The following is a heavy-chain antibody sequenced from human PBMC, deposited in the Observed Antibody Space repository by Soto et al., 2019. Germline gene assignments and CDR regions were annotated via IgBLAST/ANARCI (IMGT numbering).Heavy chain of an antibody. CDR3: AKCGSSSEYYYYMDV. Sequence: EVQLLESGGGLVHPGGSLRLSCAASGFTFSSYAMSWVRQAPGKGLEWVSSISGSGGSTYYADSVKGRFTISRDNSKSTLYLQMNSLRAEDTALYYCAKCGSSSEYYYYMDVCAKGTTVTVSS. D-gene: IGHD6-6*01. J-gene: IGHJ6*03. CDR2: ISGSGGST. V-gene: IGHV3-23*01. CDR1: GFTFSSYA.